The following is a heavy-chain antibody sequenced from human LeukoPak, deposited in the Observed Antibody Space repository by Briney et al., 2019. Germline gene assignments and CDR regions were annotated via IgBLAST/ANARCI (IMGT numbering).Heavy chain of an antibody. CDR3: ARGSSWYGINY. CDR2: INHSGST. J-gene: IGHJ4*02. V-gene: IGHV4-34*01. Sequence: SETLSLTCAVYGGSFSGYYWSWIRQPPGKGLEWIGEINHSGSTNYNPSLKSRVTISVDTSKNQFSPKLSSVTAADTAVYYCARGSSWYGINYWGQGTLVTVSS. D-gene: IGHD6-13*01. CDR1: GGSFSGYY.